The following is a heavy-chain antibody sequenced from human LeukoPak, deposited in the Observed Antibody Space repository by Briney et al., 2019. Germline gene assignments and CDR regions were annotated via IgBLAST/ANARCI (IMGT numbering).Heavy chain of an antibody. CDR1: GGSFSGYY. J-gene: IGHJ6*04. CDR2: INHSGST. CDR3: ARVPKVYCSSTSCYNRYYYGMDV. V-gene: IGHV4-34*01. D-gene: IGHD2-2*02. Sequence: SETLSLTCAVYGGSFSGYYWSWIRQPPGKGLEWIGEINHSGSTNYNPSLKSQVTISVDTSKNQFSLKLSSVTAADTAVYYCARVPKVYCSSTSCYNRYYYGMDVWGKGTPVTVSS.